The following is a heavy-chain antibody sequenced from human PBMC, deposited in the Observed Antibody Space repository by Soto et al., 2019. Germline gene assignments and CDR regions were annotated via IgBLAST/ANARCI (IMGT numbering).Heavy chain of an antibody. J-gene: IGHJ4*02. CDR3: ARVGGSGSYLAGYFDY. CDR2: ISWNSGSI. D-gene: IGHD3-10*01. CDR1: GFTFDDYA. V-gene: IGHV3-9*01. Sequence: GGSLRLSCAASGFTFDDYAMHWVRQAPGKGLEWVSGISWNSGSIGYADSVKGRFTISRDNAKNSLYLQMNSLRAEDTALYYCARVGGSGSYLAGYFDYWGQGTLVTVSS.